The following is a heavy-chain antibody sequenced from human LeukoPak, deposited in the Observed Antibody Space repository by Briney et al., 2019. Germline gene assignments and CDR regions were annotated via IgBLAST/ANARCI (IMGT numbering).Heavy chain of an antibody. Sequence: GASVKVSCKVSGYTLTELSMHWVRQAPGKGLEWMGGFDPEDGETIYAQKFQGRVTMTEDTSTDTAYMELSSLRSEDTAVYYCATRYFGELNAYWYFDLWGRGTLVTVSS. J-gene: IGHJ2*01. V-gene: IGHV1-24*01. CDR2: FDPEDGET. CDR1: GYTLTELS. CDR3: ATRYFGELNAYWYFDL. D-gene: IGHD3-10*01.